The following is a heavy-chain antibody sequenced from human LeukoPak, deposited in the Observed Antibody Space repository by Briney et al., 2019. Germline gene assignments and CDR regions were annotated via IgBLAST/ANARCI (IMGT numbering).Heavy chain of an antibody. V-gene: IGHV3-7*05. D-gene: IGHD3/OR15-3a*01. CDR2: IKQDGSEK. CDR1: GFSFSTYW. J-gene: IGHJ4*02. Sequence: PGGSLRLSCAASGFSFSTYWMSWVRQAPGKGLEWVANIKQDGSEKNYVDSVKGRFTISRDNAKNSLSLRMSSLRDEDTALYYCAIQVPYDFAPDYWGQGTLVTVSS. CDR3: AIQVPYDFAPDY.